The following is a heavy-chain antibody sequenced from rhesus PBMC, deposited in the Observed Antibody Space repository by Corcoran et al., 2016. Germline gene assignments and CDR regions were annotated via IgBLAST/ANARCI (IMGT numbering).Heavy chain of an antibody. V-gene: IGHV4S10*01. CDR1: GGSISDSYR. CDR2: IYGSSTST. D-gene: IGHD6-13*01. Sequence: QVQLQESGPGVVKPSETLSLTCAVSGGSISDSYRWSWIRQPPGKGLEWIGYIYGSSTSTNYNPSLKSRVTISKDTSKNQFSLKLSSVTAADTAVYYCARDSVAAGLFDYWGQGVLVTVSS. CDR3: ARDSVAAGLFDY. J-gene: IGHJ4*01.